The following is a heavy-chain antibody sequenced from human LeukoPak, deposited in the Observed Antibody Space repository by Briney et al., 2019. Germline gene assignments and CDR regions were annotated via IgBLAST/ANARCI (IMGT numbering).Heavy chain of an antibody. D-gene: IGHD3-10*01. Sequence: GGSLRLSCAASGSTFSDAWMTWVRQAPGKGLEWVSALSGSGANTYYADSVKGRFTISRDISKNTLYLQMNSLRAEDTAIYYCAKDFSETTSWYGGIDYWGQGTLVTVSS. CDR1: GSTFSDAW. V-gene: IGHV3-23*01. CDR3: AKDFSETTSWYGGIDY. J-gene: IGHJ4*02. CDR2: LSGSGANT.